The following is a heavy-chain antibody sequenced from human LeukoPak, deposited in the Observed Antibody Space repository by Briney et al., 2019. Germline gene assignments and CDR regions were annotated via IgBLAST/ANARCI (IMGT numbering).Heavy chain of an antibody. D-gene: IGHD3-10*01. CDR3: ARHYYNASGSYYVHGMDV. V-gene: IGHV3-23*01. CDR2: ISGSAGST. CDR1: RFTFSNYA. J-gene: IGHJ6*02. Sequence: PGGSLRLSCAASRFTFSNYAMAWVRQAPGKGLEWVSSISGSAGSTDYADPVKGRFTISRDNSKNTLSLQMNSLRGEDTAVYYCARHYYNASGSYYVHGMDVWGQGTTVTVSS.